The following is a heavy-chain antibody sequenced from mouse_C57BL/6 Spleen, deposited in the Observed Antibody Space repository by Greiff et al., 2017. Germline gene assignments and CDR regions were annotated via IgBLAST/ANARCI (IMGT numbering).Heavy chain of an antibody. Sequence: QVQLQQPGAELVKPGASVKMSCKASGYTFTSCWITWVKQRPGQGLEWIGDIYPGSGSTNYNEKFKSKATLTVDTSSSTAYMQLSSLTSEDSAVYYCARSIYYYGSSYWYFDVWGTGTTVTVSS. D-gene: IGHD1-1*01. V-gene: IGHV1-55*01. CDR2: IYPGSGST. CDR3: ARSIYYYGSSYWYFDV. J-gene: IGHJ1*03. CDR1: GYTFTSCW.